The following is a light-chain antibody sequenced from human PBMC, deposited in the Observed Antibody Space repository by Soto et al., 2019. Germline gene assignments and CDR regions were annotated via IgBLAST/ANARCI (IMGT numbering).Light chain of an antibody. CDR2: SND. Sequence: QSVLTQPPSASGTPGQRVTISCSGSHSNSGSNYVYWYQQLPGTAPKLLIYSNDQRPSGVPDRFSGSNSGNTATLTISRVEAGDEADYYCQVWDSSSDRHWVFGGGTKLTVL. CDR1: HSNSGSNY. J-gene: IGLJ3*02. V-gene: IGLV1-47*02. CDR3: QVWDSSSDRHWV.